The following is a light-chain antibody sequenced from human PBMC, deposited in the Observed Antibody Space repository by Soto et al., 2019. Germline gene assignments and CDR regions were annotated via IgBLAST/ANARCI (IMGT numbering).Light chain of an antibody. CDR2: EDG. CDR3: QSYDTSNQNII. V-gene: IGLV6-57*04. Sequence: NFMLTQPHSLSESPGKTVTLSCTRSSGNIASNYVQWYQQRPGSAPTTVIFEDGQRPSGVPDRFSGSIDISSNSASLTISGLNTEDEADYYCQSYDTSNQNIIFGGGTKLTVL. J-gene: IGLJ2*01. CDR1: SGNIASNY.